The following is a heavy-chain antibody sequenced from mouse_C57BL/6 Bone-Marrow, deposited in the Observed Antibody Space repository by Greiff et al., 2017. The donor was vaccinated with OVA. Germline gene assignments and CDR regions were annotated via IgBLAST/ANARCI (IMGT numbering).Heavy chain of an antibody. V-gene: IGHV2-6-1*01. CDR3: ARHNYGSSYELDY. CDR1: GFSLTSYG. CDR2: IWSDGST. J-gene: IGHJ2*01. D-gene: IGHD1-1*01. Sequence: VQLQQSGPGLVAPSQSLSITCTVSGFSLTSYGVHWVRQPPGKGLEWLVVIWSDGSTTYNSALKSRLSISKDNSKSQVFLKMNSLQTDDTAMYYCARHNYGSSYELDYWGQGTTLTVSS.